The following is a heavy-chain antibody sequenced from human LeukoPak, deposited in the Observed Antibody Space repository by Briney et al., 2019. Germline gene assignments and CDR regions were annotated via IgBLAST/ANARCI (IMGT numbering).Heavy chain of an antibody. CDR1: GFTFSNYA. CDR3: ARISTYQPLLAPSYYYMDV. V-gene: IGHV3-23*01. Sequence: GGSLRLSCAVSGFTFSNYAMTWVRQAPGKGLEWVSTIGVSGYNTYDAASVGGRSATSRDNSKNTLYLQMNSLRAHDTAVYYCARISTYQPLLAPSYYYMDVWGKGTTVTVSS. J-gene: IGHJ6*03. D-gene: IGHD2-2*01. CDR2: IGVSGYNT.